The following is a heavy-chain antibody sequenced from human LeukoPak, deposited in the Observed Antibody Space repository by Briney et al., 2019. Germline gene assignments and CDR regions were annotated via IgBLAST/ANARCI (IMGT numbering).Heavy chain of an antibody. Sequence: GESLKISCKSSGYSFTNYWIGWVRQMPGKGLEWMAIFFPGDSDTRYSPSLQGQVTISADKSITTAYLQWSSLKASDTAIYYCVRRPSRGWRDFDYRVQGTLVTVT. CDR2: FFPGDSDT. J-gene: IGHJ4*02. D-gene: IGHD6-19*01. CDR3: VRRPSRGWRDFDY. CDR1: GYSFTNYW. V-gene: IGHV5-51*01.